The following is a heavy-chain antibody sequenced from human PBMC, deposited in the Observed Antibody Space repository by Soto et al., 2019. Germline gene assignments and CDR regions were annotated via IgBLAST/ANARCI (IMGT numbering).Heavy chain of an antibody. D-gene: IGHD3-3*01. CDR2: INSDGSST. Sequence: PGGSLRLSCAASGFTFSSYWMHWVRQAPGKGLVWVPRINSDGSSTSYADSVKGRFTISRDNAKNTLYLQMNSLRAEDTAVYYCARVLPYDFWNGNAFDIWGQGTMVTVSS. CDR3: ARVLPYDFWNGNAFDI. CDR1: GFTFSSYW. J-gene: IGHJ3*02. V-gene: IGHV3-74*01.